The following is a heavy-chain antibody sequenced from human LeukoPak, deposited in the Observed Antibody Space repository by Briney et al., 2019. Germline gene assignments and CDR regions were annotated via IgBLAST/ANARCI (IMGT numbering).Heavy chain of an antibody. CDR3: ARGDLTTVTAFDY. V-gene: IGHV4-34*01. Sequence: SETLSLTCAVYGGSFSGYYWSWIRQPPGKGLEWIGEINHSGSTNYNPSLKSRVTMSVDTSNNQFSLRLSSVTAADTAVYYCARGDLTTVTAFDYWGQGTLVTVSS. D-gene: IGHD4-17*01. J-gene: IGHJ4*02. CDR1: GGSFSGYY. CDR2: INHSGST.